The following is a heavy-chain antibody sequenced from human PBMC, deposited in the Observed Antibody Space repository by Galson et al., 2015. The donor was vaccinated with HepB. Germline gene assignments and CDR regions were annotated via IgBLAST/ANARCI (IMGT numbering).Heavy chain of an antibody. J-gene: IGHJ6*02. Sequence: TLSLTCTVSGGAISSRYYDWSWIRQPPGNGLEWIGYIYYNRATYSNPSLKSRLTILVDTSKNHFSLKLSSVTVADTAVYYCARAGGRGFSYGPPYYYFYYGMDDWGQGTTVTVSS. CDR2: IYYNRAT. CDR3: ARAGGRGFSYGPPYYYFYYGMDD. V-gene: IGHV4-30-4*01. D-gene: IGHD5-18*01. CDR1: GGAISSRYYD.